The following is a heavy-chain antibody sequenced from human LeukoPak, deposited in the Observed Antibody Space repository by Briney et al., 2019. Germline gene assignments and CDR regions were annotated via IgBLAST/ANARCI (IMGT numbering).Heavy chain of an antibody. CDR1: GYSISSGYY. J-gene: IGHJ4*02. V-gene: IGHV4-38-2*02. CDR2: IYHSGST. CDR3: ARSPYYYDSSGYLYYFDY. D-gene: IGHD3-22*01. Sequence: PSETLSLTCTVSGYSISSGYYWGWIRQPPGKGLEWIGSIYHSGSTYYNPSLKSRVTISVDTSKNQFSLKLSSVTAADTAVYYCARSPYYYDSSGYLYYFDYWGQGTLVTVSS.